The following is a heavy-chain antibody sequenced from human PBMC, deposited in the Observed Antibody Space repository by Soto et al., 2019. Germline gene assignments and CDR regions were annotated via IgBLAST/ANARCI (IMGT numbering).Heavy chain of an antibody. V-gene: IGHV4-34*01. D-gene: IGHD3-3*01. Sequence: SETLSLTCAVYGGSFSGYYWSWIRQPPGKGLEWIGEINHSGSTNYNPSLKSRVTISVDTSKNQFSLKLSSVTAADTAVYFCGGVRFLEWRGPHSNAFDIGGKGTMVTVPS. CDR3: GGVRFLEWRGPHSNAFDI. CDR2: INHSGST. CDR1: GGSFSGYY. J-gene: IGHJ3*02.